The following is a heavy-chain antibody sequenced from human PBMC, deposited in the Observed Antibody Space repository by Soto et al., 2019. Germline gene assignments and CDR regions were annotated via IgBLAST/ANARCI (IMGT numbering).Heavy chain of an antibody. CDR1: GFTFGNYY. J-gene: IGHJ4*02. CDR3: ARVSATGCHVNGRDYFDH. D-gene: IGHD6-19*01. Sequence: QVRLVESGGGLVTPGGSLRVSCAASGFTFGNYYMSWIRQAPGRGLEWISSISSRDLSIYYADSVKGRFTISRDNARNSLFLHMSSLRVAATAAYYCARVSATGCHVNGRDYFDHWGQGTLVTVSS. CDR2: ISSRDLSI. V-gene: IGHV3-11*01.